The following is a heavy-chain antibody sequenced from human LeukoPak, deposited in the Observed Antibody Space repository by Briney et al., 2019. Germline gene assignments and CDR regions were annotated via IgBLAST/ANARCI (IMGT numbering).Heavy chain of an antibody. Sequence: GGSLRLSCAASGFTFSDYSMNWVRQAPGKGLEWISYIGIDSGNTNYADSVKGRFTISGDKAKNSLYLQMNSLRVENTAVYYCARDYKYAFDNWGQGTLVTVSS. D-gene: IGHD5-24*01. CDR3: ARDYKYAFDN. CDR1: GFTFSDYS. V-gene: IGHV3-48*01. CDR2: IGIDSGNT. J-gene: IGHJ4*02.